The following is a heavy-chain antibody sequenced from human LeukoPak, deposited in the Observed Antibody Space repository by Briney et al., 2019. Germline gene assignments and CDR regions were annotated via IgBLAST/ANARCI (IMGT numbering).Heavy chain of an antibody. CDR1: GGSISTYY. CDR3: ARVDATMALFDP. D-gene: IGHD5-18*01. Sequence: SETLSLTCTVSGGSISTYYWSWIRQPPGKGLEWIGCIYYSGSTDYNPSLKSRVTISVDTSKNQFSLKLSSVTAADTAVYYCARVDATMALFDPWGQGTLVTVSS. CDR2: IYYSGST. V-gene: IGHV4-59*08. J-gene: IGHJ5*02.